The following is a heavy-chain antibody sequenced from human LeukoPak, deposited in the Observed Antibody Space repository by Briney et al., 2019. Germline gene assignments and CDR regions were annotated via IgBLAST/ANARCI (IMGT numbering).Heavy chain of an antibody. CDR2: IYYSGST. Sequence: PSETLSLTCTVSGGSISSGDYYWSWIRQPPGKGLEWIGYIYYSGSTYYNPPLKSRVTISVDTSKNQFSLKLSSVTAADTAVYYCARSVVRGVIMDLFDYWGQGTLVTVSS. V-gene: IGHV4-31*03. J-gene: IGHJ4*02. CDR3: ARSVVRGVIMDLFDY. CDR1: GGSISSGDYY. D-gene: IGHD3-10*01.